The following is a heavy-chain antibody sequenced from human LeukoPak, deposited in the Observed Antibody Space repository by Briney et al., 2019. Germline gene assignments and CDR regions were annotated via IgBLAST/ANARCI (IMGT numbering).Heavy chain of an antibody. CDR3: VREAVAGRGYYYYGMDV. J-gene: IGHJ6*02. V-gene: IGHV3-11*01. CDR2: ISSSGSTI. D-gene: IGHD6-19*01. CDR1: GFTFSDYY. Sequence: RGSLRLSCAASGFTFSDYYMSWIRQAPGKGLEWVSYISSSGSTIYNADSVKGRFTISRDNAKNSVYLQMNSLRAEDAAVYYCVREAVAGRGYYYYGMDVWGQGTTVTVSS.